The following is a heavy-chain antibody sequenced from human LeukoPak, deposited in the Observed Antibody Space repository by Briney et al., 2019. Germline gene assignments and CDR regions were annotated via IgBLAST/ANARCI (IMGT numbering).Heavy chain of an antibody. CDR3: ARVRTTVTTFKNYYYGMDV. J-gene: IGHJ6*02. D-gene: IGHD4-17*01. CDR1: GASFSDFY. V-gene: IGHV4-34*01. Sequence: SETLSLTCAVYGASFSDFYWSWIRQPPGMGLEWIGEINHSGSANHNPSLKSRLTISVDTSKNQLSLKLSSVTAADTAVYYCARVRTTVTTFKNYYYGMDVWGQGTTVTVSS. CDR2: INHSGSA.